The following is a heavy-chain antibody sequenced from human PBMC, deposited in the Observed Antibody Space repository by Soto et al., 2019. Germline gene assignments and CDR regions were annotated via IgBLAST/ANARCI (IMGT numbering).Heavy chain of an antibody. CDR3: ASLEESKEASGYRYYFDY. Sequence: QVQLVQSGAEVKKPGSSVKVSCKASGGTFSSYAISWVRQAPGQGLEWMGGIIPIFGTANYAQKFQGRVTITADKSTSTAYMELSSLRSEDTAVYYCASLEESKEASGYRYYFDYWGQGTLVTVSS. CDR1: GGTFSSYA. CDR2: IIPIFGTA. D-gene: IGHD3-3*01. J-gene: IGHJ4*02. V-gene: IGHV1-69*06.